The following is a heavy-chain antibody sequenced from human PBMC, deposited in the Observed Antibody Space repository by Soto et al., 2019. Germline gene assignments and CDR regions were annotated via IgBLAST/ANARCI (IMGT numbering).Heavy chain of an antibody. CDR1: GGTFSSYA. Sequence: SVKVSCKASGGTFSSYAISWVRQAPGQGLEWMGGIIPIFGTANYAQKFQGRVTITADESTSTAYMELSSLRSEDTAVYYCARQTGIAVAASVNWFDPWGQGALVTVSS. D-gene: IGHD6-19*01. V-gene: IGHV1-69*13. CDR3: ARQTGIAVAASVNWFDP. J-gene: IGHJ5*02. CDR2: IIPIFGTA.